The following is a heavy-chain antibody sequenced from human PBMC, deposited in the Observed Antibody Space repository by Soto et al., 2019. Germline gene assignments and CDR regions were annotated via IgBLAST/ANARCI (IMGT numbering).Heavy chain of an antibody. CDR2: IYYSGST. D-gene: IGHD3-22*01. CDR1: GGSISSSSYY. Sequence: SETLSLTCTVSGGSISSSSYYWGWIRQPPGKGLEWIGSIYYSGSTYYNPSLKSRVTISVDTSKNLFSLELSSVTAADTAVYYCARDYYDSSGYYYYYGMDVWGQGTTVTVSS. J-gene: IGHJ6*02. V-gene: IGHV4-39*02. CDR3: ARDYYDSSGYYYYYGMDV.